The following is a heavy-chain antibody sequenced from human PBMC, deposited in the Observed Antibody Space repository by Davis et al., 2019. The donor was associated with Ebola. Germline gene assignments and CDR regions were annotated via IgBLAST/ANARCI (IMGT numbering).Heavy chain of an antibody. D-gene: IGHD1-20*01. V-gene: IGHV5-51*01. Sequence: GESLKISCKDSGNSSSTHWIGWVRQMPGKGLEWMGIIYTGDSDTRYSPSFRGQVTISADKSTRTAYLQWGSLKASDTAMYYCASLRRTITGMDDGFDLWGQGTMVTVSS. CDR2: IYTGDSDT. CDR3: ASLRRTITGMDDGFDL. CDR1: GNSSSTHW. J-gene: IGHJ3*01.